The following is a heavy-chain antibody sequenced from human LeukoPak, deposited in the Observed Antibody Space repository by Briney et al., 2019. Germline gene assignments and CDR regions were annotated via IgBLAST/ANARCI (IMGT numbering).Heavy chain of an antibody. Sequence: AETLTLTCTVSGGAIRYYYWSWIRQSPGKGLEWIGYIYTSRTTNYNPSLTRRVTISVDTSKHQFSLQLRSVTAADTAVYYCAREDPQTTEPEGMGVWGQGTTVTVSS. V-gene: IGHV4-59*01. J-gene: IGHJ6*02. CDR1: GGAIRYYY. CDR3: AREDPQTTEPEGMGV. CDR2: IYTSRTT. D-gene: IGHD4-17*01.